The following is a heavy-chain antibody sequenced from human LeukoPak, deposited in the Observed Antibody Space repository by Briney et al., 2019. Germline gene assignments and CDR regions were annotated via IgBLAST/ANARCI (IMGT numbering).Heavy chain of an antibody. D-gene: IGHD3-16*01. V-gene: IGHV4-59*01. CDR2: IYYSGST. Sequence: SETLSLTCTVSGGSISSYYWSWIRQPPGKGLEWIGYIYYSGSTNYNPSLKSRVTISVDTSKNQFSLKLSSETAADTAVYYCARASYGLYYYYYYMDVWGKGTTVTVSS. J-gene: IGHJ6*03. CDR3: ARASYGLYYYYYYMDV. CDR1: GGSISSYY.